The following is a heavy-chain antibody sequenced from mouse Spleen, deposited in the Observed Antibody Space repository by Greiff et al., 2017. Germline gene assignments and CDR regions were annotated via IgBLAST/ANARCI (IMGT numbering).Heavy chain of an antibody. CDR1: GFNIKDYY. CDR3: TFYGSSPPYAMDY. Sequence: EVQLQQSGAELVRPGASVKLSCTASGFNIKDYYMHWVKQRPEQGLEWIGRIDPEDGDTEYAPKFQGKATMTADTSSNTAYLQLSSLTSEDTAVYYCTFYGSSPPYAMDYWGQGTSVTVSS. J-gene: IGHJ4*01. D-gene: IGHD1-1*01. CDR2: IDPEDGDT. V-gene: IGHV14-1*01.